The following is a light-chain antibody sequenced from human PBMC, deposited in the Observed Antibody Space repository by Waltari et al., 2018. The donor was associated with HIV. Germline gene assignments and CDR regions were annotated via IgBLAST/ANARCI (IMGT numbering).Light chain of an antibody. CDR2: DTS. CDR1: QSASNY. Sequence: EIVLTQSPATLSLSPGERATLSCRASQSASNYLAWYQQRPGQPPRLVIFDTSNRATGIPARFSGSGSGTDFTLTISSLEPEDFALYYCQQRSTWPITFGQGTRLDI. CDR3: QQRSTWPIT. J-gene: IGKJ5*01. V-gene: IGKV3-11*01.